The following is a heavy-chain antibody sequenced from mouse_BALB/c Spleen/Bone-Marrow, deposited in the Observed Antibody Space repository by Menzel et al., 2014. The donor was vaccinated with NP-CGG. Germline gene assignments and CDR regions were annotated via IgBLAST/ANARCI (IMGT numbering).Heavy chain of an antibody. J-gene: IGHJ1*01. CDR2: ISSNANGYTS. CDR3: SRDINADYSWYFDV. D-gene: IGHD2-13*01. V-gene: IGHV7-3*02. Sequence: EVKLVESGGGLVKPGSSLILSCATSGFTFTDYYMCWVRQPPGKALEWFGFISSNANGYTSEYSASVMGRFTVARDNSQSILHLQMNTLRAEDRATYYCSRDINADYSWYFDVWGAGTTVTVSS. CDR1: GFTFTDYY.